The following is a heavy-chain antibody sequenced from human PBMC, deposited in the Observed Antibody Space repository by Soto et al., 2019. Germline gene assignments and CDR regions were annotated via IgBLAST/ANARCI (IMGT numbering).Heavy chain of an antibody. Sequence: KTSETLSLTCAVYGGSFSGHYWGCIRQPPGKGLEWIGEINHSGSTTYNPSLKSRGTIQGDTSKTQHSLKVSAVTAADTAGYYYARVVVVVADPESRYYNYGMDVWGQGTTVTVSS. D-gene: IGHD2-15*01. CDR2: INHSGST. CDR3: ARVVVVVADPESRYYNYGMDV. J-gene: IGHJ6*02. CDR1: GGSFSGHY. V-gene: IGHV4-34*01.